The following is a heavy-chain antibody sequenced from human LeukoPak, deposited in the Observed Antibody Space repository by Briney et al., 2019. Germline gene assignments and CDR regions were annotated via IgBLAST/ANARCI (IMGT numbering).Heavy chain of an antibody. CDR2: ISGSGGST. J-gene: IGHJ4*02. Sequence: GGSLRPSCEASAFTFISYVMSCVRQAPGKGREWVSAISGSGGSTYYEDSEKGQVIISRDNYKNTLYLQMNSPRAEDTAVYYCAKQIPLTGSSQPFDYWGQGTLVTVSS. CDR3: AKQIPLTGSSQPFDY. CDR1: AFTFISYV. V-gene: IGHV3-23*01. D-gene: IGHD1-26*01.